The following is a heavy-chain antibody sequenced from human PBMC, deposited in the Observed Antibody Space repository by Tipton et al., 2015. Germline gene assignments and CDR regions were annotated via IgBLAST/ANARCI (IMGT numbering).Heavy chain of an antibody. J-gene: IGHJ6*02. CDR3: ARDVENRYGMDV. Sequence: GSLRLSCAASGFIFNSYAMSWVRQAPGKGLEWVSGISHNGGSTYYADSVEGRFTISRDNSKNMVYVQMNSLRAEDTAVYYCARDVENRYGMDVWGQGTTVTVSS. CDR2: ISHNGGST. V-gene: IGHV3-23*01. D-gene: IGHD5-24*01. CDR1: GFIFNSYA.